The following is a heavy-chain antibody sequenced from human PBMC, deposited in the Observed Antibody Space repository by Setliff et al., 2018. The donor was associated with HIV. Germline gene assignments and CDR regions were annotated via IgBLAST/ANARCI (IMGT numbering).Heavy chain of an antibody. CDR3: ARDPGGLYCRSTSCQGGCFDP. J-gene: IGHJ5*02. Sequence: SETLSLTCDVSGYSISSGYYWGWIRQSPGKGLEWIATIYHTGSTYYNPSLKSRVTISVDTSKNQLSLKLRSVTAADTAVYYCARDPGGLYCRSTSCQGGCFDPWGQGTLVTVSS. V-gene: IGHV4-38-2*02. D-gene: IGHD2-2*01. CDR1: GYSISSGYY. CDR2: IYHTGST.